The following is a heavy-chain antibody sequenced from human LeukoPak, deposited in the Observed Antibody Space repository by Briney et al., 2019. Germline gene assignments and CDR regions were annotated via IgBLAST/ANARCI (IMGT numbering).Heavy chain of an antibody. J-gene: IGHJ3*02. CDR2: IYYSGST. V-gene: IGHV4-59*01. D-gene: IGHD2-2*01. Sequence: PSETLSLTCTVSGGSISSYYWSWIRQPPGKGLEWIGYIYYSGSTNYNPSLKSRVTISVDTSKNQFSLKLSSVTAADTAVYYCARLGYCSSTSCSEEAFDIWGQGTMVTVSS. CDR3: ARLGYCSSTSCSEEAFDI. CDR1: GGSISSYY.